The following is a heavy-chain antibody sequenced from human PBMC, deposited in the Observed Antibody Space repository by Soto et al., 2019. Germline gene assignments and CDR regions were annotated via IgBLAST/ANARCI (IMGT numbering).Heavy chain of an antibody. J-gene: IGHJ6*03. CDR2: IYSGGST. Sequence: EVQLVESGGGLVQPGGSLRLSCAASGFTVSSNYMSWVRQAPGKGLEWVSVIYSGGSTYYADSVKGRFTISRDNSKNTLYIQMNSLRAEDTAVYYCARDEKYCSGGSCYYYYYYMDVWGKGTTVTVSS. V-gene: IGHV3-66*01. CDR3: ARDEKYCSGGSCYYYYYYMDV. CDR1: GFTVSSNY. D-gene: IGHD2-15*01.